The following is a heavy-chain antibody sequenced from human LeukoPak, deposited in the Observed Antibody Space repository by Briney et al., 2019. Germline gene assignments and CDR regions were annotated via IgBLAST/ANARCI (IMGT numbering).Heavy chain of an antibody. D-gene: IGHD3-9*01. CDR1: GGSFSGYY. V-gene: IGHV4-34*01. CDR2: INHGGST. J-gene: IGHJ4*02. Sequence: SETLSLTCAVYGGSFSGYYWSWIRQPPGKGLEWIGEINHGGSTNYNPSLKSRVTISVDTSKNQFSLKLSSVTAADTAVYYCARGRTYYDILTGYYSQSRHYYFDYWGQGTLVTVSS. CDR3: ARGRTYYDILTGYYSQSRHYYFDY.